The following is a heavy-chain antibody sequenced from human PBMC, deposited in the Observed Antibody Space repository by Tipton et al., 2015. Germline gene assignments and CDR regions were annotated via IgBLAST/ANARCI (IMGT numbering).Heavy chain of an antibody. J-gene: IGHJ4*02. Sequence: TLSLTCAVYGGSFSGYSWSWIRQPPGKGLEWIGEIHHSGNTNYNPSLKSRVTISVDTSKNQFSLKLSSVTAADTAVYYCARGRTHCLVVIPPTRVGYVDYWGQGTLVTVSA. V-gene: IGHV4-34*01. CDR2: IHHSGNT. CDR1: GGSFSGYS. CDR3: ARGRTHCLVVIPPTRVGYVDY. D-gene: IGHD2-2*01.